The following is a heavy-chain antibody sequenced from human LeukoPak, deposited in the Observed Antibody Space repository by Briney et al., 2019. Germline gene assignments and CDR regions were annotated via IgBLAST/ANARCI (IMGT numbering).Heavy chain of an antibody. Sequence: PSETLSLTCTVSGGSISSGGSYWSWIRQPAGKGLEWVGHIYTSGSTNYNPSLKSRVTISVDMSKNRFSLKLSSVTAADTAVYYCARVEGGYPDWYFDLWGRGTLVTVSS. V-gene: IGHV4-61*09. CDR3: ARVEGGYPDWYFDL. J-gene: IGHJ2*01. CDR1: GGSISSGGSY. CDR2: IYTSGST. D-gene: IGHD3-22*01.